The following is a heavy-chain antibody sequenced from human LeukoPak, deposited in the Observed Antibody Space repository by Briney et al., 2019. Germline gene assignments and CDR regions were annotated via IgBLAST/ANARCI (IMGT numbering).Heavy chain of an antibody. J-gene: IGHJ4*02. CDR2: IYYSGST. Sequence: SETLSLTCTVSGGSISSYYWSWIRQPPGKGLEWIGYIYYSGSTNYNHSLKSRVTISVDTSKNQFSLKLSSVTAADTAVYYCARGVLEADSSGYYPTLDYWGQGTLVTVSS. CDR3: ARGVLEADSSGYYPTLDY. V-gene: IGHV4-59*01. CDR1: GGSISSYY. D-gene: IGHD3-22*01.